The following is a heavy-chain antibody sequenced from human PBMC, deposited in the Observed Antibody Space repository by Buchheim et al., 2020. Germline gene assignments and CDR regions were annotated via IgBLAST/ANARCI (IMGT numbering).Heavy chain of an antibody. J-gene: IGHJ5*02. CDR3: AREGLAYYDSSGYYLNWFDP. CDR2: ISYDGSNK. D-gene: IGHD3-22*01. CDR1: GFTFSSYA. Sequence: QVQLVESGGGVVQPGRSLRLSCAASGFTFSSYAMHWVRQAPGKGLEWVAVISYDGSNKYYADSVKGRFTISRDNSKNTLYLKMNSLRAEDTAVYYCAREGLAYYDSSGYYLNWFDPWGQGTL. V-gene: IGHV3-30*04.